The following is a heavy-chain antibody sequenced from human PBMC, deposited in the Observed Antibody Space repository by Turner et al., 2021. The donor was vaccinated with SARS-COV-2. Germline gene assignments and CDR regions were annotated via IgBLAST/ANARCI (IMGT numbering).Heavy chain of an antibody. J-gene: IGHJ6*02. V-gene: IGHV1-69*01. Sequence: QVQLVQSGAEVKKPGSSVKVSCKASGCTLSSYSISWVRQAPGQGLEWMGGIIPIFGTANYAQKFQGRVTITADESTSTAYMELSSLRSEDTAVYYCARYCSGGSCYSFGYYYYGMDVWGQGTTVTVSS. CDR1: GCTLSSYS. D-gene: IGHD2-15*01. CDR3: ARYCSGGSCYSFGYYYYGMDV. CDR2: IIPIFGTA.